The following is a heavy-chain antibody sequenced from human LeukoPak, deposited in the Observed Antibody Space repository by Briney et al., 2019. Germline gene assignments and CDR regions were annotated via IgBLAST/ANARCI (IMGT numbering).Heavy chain of an antibody. CDR3: TRDREHGTQDS. Sequence: PSETLSLTCADYGGSFRGYYWSWIRQPPGKGLEWIGEINHSGSTNYNPSLRNRVSISIDTSKGRFSLNLNSVTAADTAVYFCTRDREHGTQDSWGQGTLVTVS. V-gene: IGHV4-34*01. J-gene: IGHJ4*02. D-gene: IGHD1-26*01. CDR1: GGSFRGYY. CDR2: INHSGST.